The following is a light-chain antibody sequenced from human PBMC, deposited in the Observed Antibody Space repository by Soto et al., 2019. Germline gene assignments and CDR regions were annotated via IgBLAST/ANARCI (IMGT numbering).Light chain of an antibody. J-gene: IGLJ3*02. CDR2: ELT. Sequence: QSALTQPPSASGSPGQSVTISCTGTSGDVGSYNSVSWFQQHPGKAPKLMIYELTKRPSGVPDRFSGSKSGNTASLTVSGLQAEDEADYYCFSYAGSNNWVFGGGTKLTVL. CDR3: FSYAGSNNWV. V-gene: IGLV2-8*01. CDR1: SGDVGSYNS.